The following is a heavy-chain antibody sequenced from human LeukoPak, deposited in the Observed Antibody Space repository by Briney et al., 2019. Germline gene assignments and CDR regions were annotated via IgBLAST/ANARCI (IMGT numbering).Heavy chain of an antibody. J-gene: IGHJ4*02. D-gene: IGHD6-13*01. V-gene: IGHV1-69*13. Sequence: SVKVSCKASGGSLSSYAFCWVRLAPGQGLEWMGGIFPIFGTANYAQQFQGRVTITADESTSTAYMEPSSLGSEDTAVYYCAREGVIAAAGTFDYWGQGTLVTVSS. CDR3: AREGVIAAAGTFDY. CDR1: GGSLSSYA. CDR2: IFPIFGTA.